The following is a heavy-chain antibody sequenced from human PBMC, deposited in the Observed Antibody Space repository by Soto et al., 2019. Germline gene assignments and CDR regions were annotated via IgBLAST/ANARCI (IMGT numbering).Heavy chain of an antibody. Sequence: GGSLRLSCEASGFTFISYAMHWGRQSPGKGLEWVAAIWYDGTQKYYADSVKGRFIISRDNSKKTLYLEMNSLRAEDTAVYYCARAGGTTVTGLWHFDSWGQGTLVTVSS. CDR3: ARAGGTTVTGLWHFDS. J-gene: IGHJ4*02. CDR1: GFTFISYA. V-gene: IGHV3-33*01. D-gene: IGHD4-17*01. CDR2: IWYDGTQK.